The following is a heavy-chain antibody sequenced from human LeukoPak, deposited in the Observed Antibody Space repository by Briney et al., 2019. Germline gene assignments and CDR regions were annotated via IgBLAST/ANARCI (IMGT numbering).Heavy chain of an antibody. D-gene: IGHD3-3*01. CDR2: IIPIFGIA. Sequence: ASVKVSCKASGGTFSSYAISWVRQAPGQGLKWMGRIIPIFGIANYAQRFQGRVTITADKSTSTAYMELSSLRSEDTAVYYCTRVFGGYDVSDYWGQGTLVTVSS. CDR3: TRVFGGYDVSDY. J-gene: IGHJ4*02. CDR1: GGTFSSYA. V-gene: IGHV1-69*04.